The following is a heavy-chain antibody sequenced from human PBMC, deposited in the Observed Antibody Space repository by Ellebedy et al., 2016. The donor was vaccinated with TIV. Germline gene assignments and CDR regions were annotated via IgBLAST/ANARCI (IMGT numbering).Heavy chain of an antibody. CDR3: AKQVVEGAQ. J-gene: IGHJ4*02. D-gene: IGHD2-15*01. Sequence: GGSLRLSXAASKFTFSSYAMNWVRQAPGKGLEWVSGISGSGGSTYYADSVKGRFTISRDNSKNTLYLQMNSLRAEDTAMYYCAKQVVEGAQWGQGTLATVSS. V-gene: IGHV3-23*01. CDR2: ISGSGGST. CDR1: KFTFSSYA.